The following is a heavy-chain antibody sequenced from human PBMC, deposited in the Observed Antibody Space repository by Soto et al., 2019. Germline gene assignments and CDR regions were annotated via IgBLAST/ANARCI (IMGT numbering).Heavy chain of an antibody. CDR1: GGSISSNNYY. CDR3: ATVVAAMVLRFDY. J-gene: IGHJ4*02. V-gene: IGHV4-31*03. Sequence: SETLSLTCTVSGGSISSNNYYWSWIRQHPEKGLEWIGYIYYSGNTYYNPSLKSRVSISADTSKNQFSLNLTSVTAADTAVYYCATVVAAMVLRFDYWGQGTLVTSPQ. CDR2: IYYSGNT. D-gene: IGHD5-18*01.